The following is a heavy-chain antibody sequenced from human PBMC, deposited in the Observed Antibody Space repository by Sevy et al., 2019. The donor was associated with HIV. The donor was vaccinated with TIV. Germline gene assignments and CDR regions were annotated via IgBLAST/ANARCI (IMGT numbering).Heavy chain of an antibody. J-gene: IGHJ4*02. D-gene: IGHD6-6*01. Sequence: GESLKISCAASGFTFSNYGMHWVHQAPGKGLEWVALIRFDASTKYYKDSVKGRFTVSRDNAKNILYLQMNSLRPEDTAVYYCAKDLTGRYTSSSGDFDYWGQGTLVTVSS. CDR3: AKDLTGRYTSSSGDFDY. CDR2: IRFDASTK. CDR1: GFTFSNYG. V-gene: IGHV3-30*02.